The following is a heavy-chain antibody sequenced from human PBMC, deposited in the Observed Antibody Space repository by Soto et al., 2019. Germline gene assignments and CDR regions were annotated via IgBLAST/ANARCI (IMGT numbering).Heavy chain of an antibody. J-gene: IGHJ6*02. D-gene: IGHD6-19*01. V-gene: IGHV3-72*01. CDR1: GLIFSDYH. CDR3: AMLGGWSGGSSSMDV. Sequence: EVQLVESGGGLVQPGGSLRLSCAASGLIFSDYHMDWVRQAPGKGLEWVGRIRRKANSYTTEYAASVKGRFTISRDDSKNSLYLQMNSLKSEDTAVYYCAMLGGWSGGSSSMDVWGQGTTVTVSS. CDR2: IRRKANSYTT.